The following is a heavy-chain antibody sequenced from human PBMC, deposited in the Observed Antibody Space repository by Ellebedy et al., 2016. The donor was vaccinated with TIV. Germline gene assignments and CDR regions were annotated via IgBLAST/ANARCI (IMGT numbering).Heavy chain of an antibody. D-gene: IGHD6-19*01. CDR1: GFAFSTYA. CDR3: ARDSLPDYSSYVGVDP. CDR2: ISGSGDTT. Sequence: PGGSLRLSCAASGFAFSTYAMNWVRQAPGKGLECVSSISGSGDTTYYADSVKGRFTISRDNSKNTLFLQMNTLRTEDTAIYYCARDSLPDYSSYVGVDPWGQGTLVTVSS. V-gene: IGHV3-23*01. J-gene: IGHJ5*02.